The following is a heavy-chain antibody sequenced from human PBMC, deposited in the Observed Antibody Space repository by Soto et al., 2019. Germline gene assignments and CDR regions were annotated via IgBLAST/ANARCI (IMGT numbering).Heavy chain of an antibody. CDR2: IWYDGSNK. CDR1: GFTFSSYG. V-gene: IGHV3-33*01. Sequence: QVQLVESGGGVVQPGRSLRLSCAASGFTFSSYGMHWVRQAPGKGLEWVAVIWYDGSNKYYADSVKGRFTISRDNSKNTLYMQMNSLRAEDTAVYYCARAPPNSNYYDSIGYYRNEYFQHWGQGTLVTVSS. CDR3: ARAPPNSNYYDSIGYYRNEYFQH. J-gene: IGHJ1*01. D-gene: IGHD3-22*01.